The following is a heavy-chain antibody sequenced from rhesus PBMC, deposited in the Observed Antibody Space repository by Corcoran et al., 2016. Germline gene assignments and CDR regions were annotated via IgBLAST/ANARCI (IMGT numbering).Heavy chain of an antibody. CDR2: IGGRSGST. V-gene: IGHV4-165*02. CDR3: ARNEYYYDSGYIY. CDR1: GVSIRPYY. Sequence: QVQLQESGPGLVKPSETLSLTCAVSGVSIRPYYWNWIRTPPGTGQEWIGYIGGRSGSTYYNPSLKSRVTSSTDTSKNEFSLKLSSVTAADTAVYYCARNEYYYDSGYIYWGQGVLVTVSS. D-gene: IGHD3-28*01. J-gene: IGHJ4*01.